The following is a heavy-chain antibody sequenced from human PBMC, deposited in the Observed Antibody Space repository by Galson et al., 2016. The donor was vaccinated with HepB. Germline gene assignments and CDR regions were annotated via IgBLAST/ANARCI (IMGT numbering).Heavy chain of an antibody. Sequence: SLRLSCASSGLSLSPYAMSWGRQAPGKGLEWVSGISASGGSKTYADSVRGRFIISRDNSNNKLFLQINSLTTEDTAIYFCAKDRLSGHGDYSWGIFDIWGRGTEVTVSS. CDR3: AKDRLSGHGDYSWGIFDI. D-gene: IGHD4-11*01. J-gene: IGHJ3*02. V-gene: IGHV3-23*01. CDR2: ISASGGSK. CDR1: GLSLSPYA.